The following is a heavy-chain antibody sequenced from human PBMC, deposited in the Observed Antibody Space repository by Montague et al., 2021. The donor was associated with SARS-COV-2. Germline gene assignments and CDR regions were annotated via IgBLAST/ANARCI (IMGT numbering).Heavy chain of an antibody. CDR3: AHRRRNYGMDV. J-gene: IGHJ6*02. Sequence: PALVKPTQTLTLTCTFSGVSLTSNHVGVGWIRRPPGKALECLAFVYWDDDKRYSPSLQSRLTITKDTSKNQVVLTMANMDPVDTGTYYCAHRRRNYGMDVWGQGTTVTVSS. V-gene: IGHV2-5*02. CDR1: GVSLTSNHVG. CDR2: VYWDDDK.